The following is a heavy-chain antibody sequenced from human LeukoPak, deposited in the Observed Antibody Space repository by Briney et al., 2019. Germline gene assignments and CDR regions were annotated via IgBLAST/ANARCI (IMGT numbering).Heavy chain of an antibody. V-gene: IGHV4-61*02. Sequence: SQTLSLTCTVSGGSISSGSYYWSWIRQPAGKGLEWIGRIYTSGSTNYNPSLKSRVTISVDTSKNQFSLKLSSVTAADTAVYYCARDGNYGGNSRIDYWGQGTLVTVSS. CDR1: GGSISSGSYY. CDR2: IYTSGST. J-gene: IGHJ4*02. D-gene: IGHD4-23*01. CDR3: ARDGNYGGNSRIDY.